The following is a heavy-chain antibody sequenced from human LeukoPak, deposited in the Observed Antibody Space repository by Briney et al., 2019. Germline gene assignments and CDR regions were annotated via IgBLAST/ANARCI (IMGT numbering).Heavy chain of an antibody. V-gene: IGHV3-23*01. J-gene: IGHJ4*02. D-gene: IGHD3-22*01. Sequence: TGGSLRLSCAASGLSFSGYALSWVRQAPGKGLEWVGAISGSGGSTYYADSVKGRFTISRDNSKNTLYLQMNSLRAEDTAVYYCAKDRSYYDSSGYIYYFDYWGQGTLVTVSS. CDR2: ISGSGGST. CDR1: GLSFSGYA. CDR3: AKDRSYYDSSGYIYYFDY.